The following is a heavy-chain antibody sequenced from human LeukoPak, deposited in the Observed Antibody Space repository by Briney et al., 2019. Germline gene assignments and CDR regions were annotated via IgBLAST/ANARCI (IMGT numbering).Heavy chain of an antibody. CDR3: AKRIAAPGPYFDY. Sequence: PGGSLRLSCAASGFTFKNYAMHWVRQAPGKGLEWVSATSGSGGSTYYADSVKGRFTISRDNSKNMLYLQMNSLRAEDTAVYYCAKRIAAPGPYFDYWGQGTLVTVSS. D-gene: IGHD6-13*01. J-gene: IGHJ4*02. CDR2: TSGSGGST. CDR1: GFTFKNYA. V-gene: IGHV3-23*01.